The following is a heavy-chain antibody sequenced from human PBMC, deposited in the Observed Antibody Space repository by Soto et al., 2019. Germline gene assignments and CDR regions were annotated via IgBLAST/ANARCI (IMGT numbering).Heavy chain of an antibody. Sequence: GEALKISCKGSGYSFTSYWIGWVRPMPGKGLEWMGIIYPGDSDTRYSPSFQGQVTISADRSISTAYLQWSSLKASDTAMYYCARHFRSIDYDSTFDPWGQGTLVTVSS. CDR2: IYPGDSDT. J-gene: IGHJ5*02. D-gene: IGHD3-3*01. CDR1: GYSFTSYW. CDR3: ARHFRSIDYDSTFDP. V-gene: IGHV5-51*01.